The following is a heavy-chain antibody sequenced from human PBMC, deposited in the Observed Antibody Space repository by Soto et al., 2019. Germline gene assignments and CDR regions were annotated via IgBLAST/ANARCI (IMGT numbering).Heavy chain of an antibody. D-gene: IGHD1-26*01. J-gene: IGHJ6*02. CDR3: ARGPKGEVGGTWYYYAMDV. V-gene: IGHV4-34*01. Sequence: LSLTCAVYGGSLSGYYWSWIRQPPGKGLEWIGEINHSGSTNYNPSLKSRVTISVDTSKNQFSLKLNSVTAADTAVYYCARGPKGEVGGTWYYYAMDVWGQGTTVTVSS. CDR1: GGSLSGYY. CDR2: INHSGST.